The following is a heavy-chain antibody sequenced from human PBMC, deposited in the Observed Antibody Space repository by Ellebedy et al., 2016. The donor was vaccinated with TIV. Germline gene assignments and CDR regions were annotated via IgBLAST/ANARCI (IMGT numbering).Heavy chain of an antibody. D-gene: IGHD2-15*01. J-gene: IGHJ4*02. CDR1: GFTFSSYA. CDR2: ISGSGGST. CDR3: AKGMSCSGGSCYLDY. Sequence: GGSLRLSXAASGFTFSSYAMSWVRQAPGKGLEWVSAISGSGGSTYYADSVKGRFTISRDNSKNTLYLQMNSLRAEDTAVYYCAKGMSCSGGSCYLDYWGQGTLVTVSS. V-gene: IGHV3-23*01.